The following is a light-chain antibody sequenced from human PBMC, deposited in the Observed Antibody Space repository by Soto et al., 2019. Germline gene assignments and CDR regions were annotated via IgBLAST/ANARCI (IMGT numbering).Light chain of an antibody. V-gene: IGLV1-40*01. Sequence: QSVLTQPPSVSEAPGQRVTISCTGSSSNIGAGYEAHWYQQVPGTAPKLLIYENNYRPSGVPDRFSGSKSGTSATLAITGLXXXXXXXYYCQSYDSSLSGYVFGTGTKLT. CDR3: QSYDSSLSGYV. CDR1: SSNIGAGYE. J-gene: IGLJ1*01. CDR2: ENN.